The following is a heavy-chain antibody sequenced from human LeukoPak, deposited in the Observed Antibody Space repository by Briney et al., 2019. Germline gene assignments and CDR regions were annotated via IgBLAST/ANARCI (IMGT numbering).Heavy chain of an antibody. J-gene: IGHJ4*02. CDR1: GGSISSYY. D-gene: IGHD7-27*01. Sequence: ASETLSLTCTVSGGSISSYYWSWIRQPPGKGLEWIGYIYYSGSTNYTPSLKSRVTISVDTSKNQFSLKLSSVTAADTAVYYCARLSLGTSAGSDYWGQGTLVTVSS. CDR2: IYYSGST. V-gene: IGHV4-59*08. CDR3: ARLSLGTSAGSDY.